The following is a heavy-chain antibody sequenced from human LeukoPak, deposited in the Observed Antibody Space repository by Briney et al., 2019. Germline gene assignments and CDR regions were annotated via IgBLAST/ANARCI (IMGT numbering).Heavy chain of an antibody. J-gene: IGHJ4*02. CDR2: INHSGST. V-gene: IGHV4-34*01. CDR1: GGSFSGYY. D-gene: IGHD3-10*01. Sequence: SETLSLTCAVYGGSFSGYYWSWIRQPPGKGLEWIGEINHSGSTNYNPSLKSRVTISVDTSKNQFSLKLSSVTAADTAVYYCAGSPQYYGSGSYYTHWGQGTLVTVSS. CDR3: AGSPQYYGSGSYYTH.